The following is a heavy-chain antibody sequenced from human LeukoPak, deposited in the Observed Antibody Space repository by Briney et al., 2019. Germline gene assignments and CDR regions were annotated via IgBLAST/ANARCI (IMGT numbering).Heavy chain of an antibody. J-gene: IGHJ6*02. CDR3: AREDYYYGMDV. V-gene: IGHV3-30-3*01. CDR1: GFTFSSYA. CDR2: ISYDGSNK. Sequence: GGSLRLSCAASGFTFSSYAMHWVRQAPGRGLEWVAVISYDGSNKYYADSVKGRFTISRDNSKNTLYLQMNSLRAEDTAVYYCAREDYYYGMDVWGQGTTVTVSS.